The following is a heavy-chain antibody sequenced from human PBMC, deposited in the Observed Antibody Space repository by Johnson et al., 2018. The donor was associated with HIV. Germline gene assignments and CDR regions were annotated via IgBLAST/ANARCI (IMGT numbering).Heavy chain of an antibody. J-gene: IGHJ3*02. CDR2: IKQDESEK. V-gene: IGHV3-7*05. CDR3: ARKGDAFDI. Sequence: VQLVESGGGLVQPGGSLRLSCAASGFAFNTYWMSWARQAPGKGLEWVANIKQDESEKYYVDSVKGRFTISRDNAKNSLYLQMDSLRAEDTAVYYCARKGDAFDIWGQGTMVIVSS. CDR1: GFAFNTYW.